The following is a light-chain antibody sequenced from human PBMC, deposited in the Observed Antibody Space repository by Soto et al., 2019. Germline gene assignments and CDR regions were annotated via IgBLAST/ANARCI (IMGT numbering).Light chain of an antibody. V-gene: IGKV1-9*01. Sequence: DIQLTQSPSFLSASVGDRVTISCRASQGISSYLAWYQQKPGKAPKLLIYAASTLQSGVPSRFSGSGSGTEYTLTISSLQHEDVATFYCQQLNSYPPFFGGGNKVEIK. J-gene: IGKJ4*01. CDR1: QGISSY. CDR2: AAS. CDR3: QQLNSYPPF.